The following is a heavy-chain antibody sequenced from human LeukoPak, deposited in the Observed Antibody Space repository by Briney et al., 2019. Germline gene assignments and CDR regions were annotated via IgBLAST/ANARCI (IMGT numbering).Heavy chain of an antibody. CDR3: ASGMIEFDY. J-gene: IGHJ4*02. CDR2: IKEDGGEM. D-gene: IGHD1-14*01. V-gene: IGHV3-7*01. CDR1: GIRFNDYW. Sequence: GGSLRLSCTVSGIRFNDYWMSWVRQAPGKGLEWVDNIKEDGGEMYYVDSVKGRFIISRDNAKNSVYLQMNILRVEDTAVYYCASGMIEFDYWGQGTLVTVSS.